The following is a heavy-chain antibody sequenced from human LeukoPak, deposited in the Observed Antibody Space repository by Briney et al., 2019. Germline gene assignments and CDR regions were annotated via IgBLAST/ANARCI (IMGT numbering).Heavy chain of an antibody. D-gene: IGHD5-18*01. CDR3: ARDSKAVDTQGEIDY. CDR2: IIPILGIA. CDR1: GGTFSSYA. Sequence: ASVKVSCKASGGTFSSYAISWVRQAPGQGLEWMGRIIPILGIANYAQKFQGRVTITADKSTSTAYMELSSLRSEDTAVYYCARDSKAVDTQGEIDYWGQGTLVTVST. J-gene: IGHJ4*02. V-gene: IGHV1-69*04.